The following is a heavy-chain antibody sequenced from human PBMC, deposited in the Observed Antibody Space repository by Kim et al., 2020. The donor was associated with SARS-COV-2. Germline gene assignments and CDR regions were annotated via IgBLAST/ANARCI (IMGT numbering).Heavy chain of an antibody. J-gene: IGHJ4*02. V-gene: IGHV1-69*13. CDR3: ARDPTQLWFGELLYSRTFDY. Sequence: SVKVSCKASGGTFSSYAISWVRQAPGQGLEWMGGIIPIFGTANYAQKFQGRVTITADESTSTAYMELSSLRSEDTAVYYCARDPTQLWFGELLYSRTFDYWGQGTLVTVSS. CDR2: IIPIFGTA. D-gene: IGHD3-10*01. CDR1: GGTFSSYA.